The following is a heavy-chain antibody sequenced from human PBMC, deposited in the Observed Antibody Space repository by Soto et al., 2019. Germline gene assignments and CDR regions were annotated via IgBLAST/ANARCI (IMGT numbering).Heavy chain of an antibody. CDR1: GFIFSSYS. V-gene: IGHV3-21*01. D-gene: IGHD6-19*01. J-gene: IGHJ4*02. CDR2: ISSTYI. CDR3: ARDSSGPPDY. Sequence: PGGSLRLSCAASGFIFSSYSMNWVRQAPGKGLEWVSSISSTYIYYADSVKGRFTSSRDNAKNLLYLQMNSLRTEDTAVYYCARDSSGPPDYWGRGTLVTSPQ.